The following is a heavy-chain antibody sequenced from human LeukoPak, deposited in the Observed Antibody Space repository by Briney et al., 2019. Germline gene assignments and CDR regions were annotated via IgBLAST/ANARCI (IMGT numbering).Heavy chain of an antibody. V-gene: IGHV1-2*06. CDR2: INPNSGGT. CDR3: ARGRRDGYNCLDY. CDR1: GYTFTGYY. D-gene: IGHD5-24*01. Sequence: ASVTVSCKASGYTFTGYYMHWVRQAPGQGLEWMGRINPNSGGTNYAQKFQGRVTMTRDTSISTAYMELSRLRSDDTAVYYCARGRRDGYNCLDYWGQGTLVTVSS. J-gene: IGHJ4*02.